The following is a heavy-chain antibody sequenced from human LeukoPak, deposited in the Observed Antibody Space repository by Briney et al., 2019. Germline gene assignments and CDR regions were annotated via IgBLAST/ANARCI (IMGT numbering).Heavy chain of an antibody. CDR1: GFTFSSYG. J-gene: IGHJ3*02. D-gene: IGHD3-10*01. V-gene: IGHV3-30*18. CDR2: ISYDGSNK. CDR3: AKDLPPYGSGTGDAFDI. Sequence: GGSLRLSCAASGFTFSSYGMHWVRQAPGKGLEWVAVISYDGSNKYYADSVKGRFTISRDNSKNTLYLQMNSLRAEDTAVYYCAKDLPPYGSGTGDAFDIWGQGTMVTVSS.